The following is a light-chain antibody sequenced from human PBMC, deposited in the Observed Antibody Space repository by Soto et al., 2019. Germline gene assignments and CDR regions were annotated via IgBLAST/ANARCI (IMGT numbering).Light chain of an antibody. CDR1: SSNIGAGYD. J-gene: IGLJ3*02. Sequence: QSVLTQPPSVSGAPGQRVTISCTGSSSNIGAGYDVHWYQQLPGTAPKLLIYGNSNRPSGVPDRFSGSKSGTSASLAITGLQAEDEADYYCAAWDDSLSGRGWVFGGGTKLTVL. CDR3: AAWDDSLSGRGWV. V-gene: IGLV1-40*01. CDR2: GNS.